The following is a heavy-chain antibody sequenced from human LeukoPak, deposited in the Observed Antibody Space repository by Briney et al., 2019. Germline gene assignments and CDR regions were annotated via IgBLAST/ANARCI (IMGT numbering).Heavy chain of an antibody. CDR2: TYYRSKWSN. D-gene: IGHD6-19*01. J-gene: IGHJ4*02. CDR3: AREWEDSSGWYYFDH. Sequence: SQTLSLTCAISGDSVSSNSATWNWIRQSPSRGIEWLGRTYYRSKWSNAYAISVKSRIVINPDTSRNQFSLQLNSVTPEDTGVYYCAREWEDSSGWYYFDHWGQGTLVTVSS. CDR1: GDSVSSNSAT. V-gene: IGHV6-1*01.